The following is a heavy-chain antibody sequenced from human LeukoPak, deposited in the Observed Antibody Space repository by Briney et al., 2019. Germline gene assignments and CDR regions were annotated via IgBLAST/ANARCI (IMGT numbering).Heavy chain of an antibody. CDR1: GYSISSGYY. V-gene: IGHV4-38-2*02. D-gene: IGHD6-13*01. J-gene: IGHJ5*02. CDR3: ARSPLYSSSWRYNWFDP. CDR2: IYHGGST. Sequence: SETLSLTCTVSGYSISSGYYWGWLRQPPGKGLEWIGSIYHGGSTYYNPSLKSRVTISVDTSKNQFSLKLSSVTAADTAVHYCARSPLYSSSWRYNWFDPWGQGTLVTVSS.